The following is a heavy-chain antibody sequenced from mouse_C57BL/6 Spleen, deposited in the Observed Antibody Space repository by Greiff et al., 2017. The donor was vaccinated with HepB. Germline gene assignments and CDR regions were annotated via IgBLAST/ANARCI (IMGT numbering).Heavy chain of an antibody. J-gene: IGHJ1*03. CDR3: ARHDYYGSSYWYFDV. V-gene: IGHV5-6*01. CDR2: ISSGGSYT. D-gene: IGHD1-1*01. CDR1: GFTFSSYG. Sequence: DVQLVESGGDLVKPGGSLKLSCAASGFTFSSYGMSWVRQTPDKRLEWVATISSGGSYTYYPDSVKGRFTISRDNAKNTLYLQMSSLKSEDTAMYYCARHDYYGSSYWYFDVWGTGTTVTVSS.